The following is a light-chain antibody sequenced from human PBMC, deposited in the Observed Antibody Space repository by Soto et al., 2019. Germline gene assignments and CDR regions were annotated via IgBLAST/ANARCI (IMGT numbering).Light chain of an antibody. Sequence: SYELNKPPSVSLSPGLTAVITCPKDGFPKQYAYWYQQKPGQAPVLVIYKDSERPSGIPERFSGSSSGTTVTLTISGVQAEDEADYYCQSADSSGTYVFGTGTKVTVV. CDR2: KDS. J-gene: IGLJ1*01. V-gene: IGLV3-25*01. CDR3: QSADSSGTYV. CDR1: GFPKQY.